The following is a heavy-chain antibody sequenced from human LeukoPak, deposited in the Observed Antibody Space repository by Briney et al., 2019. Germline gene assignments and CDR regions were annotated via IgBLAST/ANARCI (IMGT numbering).Heavy chain of an antibody. CDR2: INPNSGGT. Sequence: ASVKVSCKASGYTFTGYYMHWVRQAPGQGLEWIGWINPNSGGTNYAQKFQGRVTMTRDTSISTAYMELSRLRSDDTAVYYCARGVVVPAAAIDYWGQGTLVTVSS. J-gene: IGHJ4*02. CDR3: ARGVVVPAAAIDY. CDR1: GYTFTGYY. D-gene: IGHD2-2*01. V-gene: IGHV1-2*02.